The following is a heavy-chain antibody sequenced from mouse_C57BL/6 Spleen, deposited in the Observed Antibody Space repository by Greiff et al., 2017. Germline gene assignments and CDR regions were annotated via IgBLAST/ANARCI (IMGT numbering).Heavy chain of an antibody. Sequence: VQLQQSGPELVKPGASVKISCKASGYSFTGYYMNWVKQSPEKSLEWIGEINPSTGGTTYNQKFKAKATLTVDKSSSTAYMQLKSLTSEDSAVYDCARGGGNYGYAMDYWGQGTSVTVSS. CDR2: INPSTGGT. CDR1: GYSFTGYY. J-gene: IGHJ4*01. V-gene: IGHV1-42*01. D-gene: IGHD2-1*01. CDR3: ARGGGNYGYAMDY.